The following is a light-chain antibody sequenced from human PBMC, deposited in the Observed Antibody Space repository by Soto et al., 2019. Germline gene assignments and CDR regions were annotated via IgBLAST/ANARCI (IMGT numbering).Light chain of an antibody. Sequence: QSVLTQPPSASGSPGQRVTISCSGSSSNVGSYPVNWYQHLPGTAPKVVIYANNQRPSGVPDRFSGSKSGTSASLAITGLQSEDEADYYCTTWDDGLSAPVFGGGTKLTVL. CDR1: SSNVGSYP. CDR3: TTWDDGLSAPV. V-gene: IGLV1-44*01. J-gene: IGLJ2*01. CDR2: ANN.